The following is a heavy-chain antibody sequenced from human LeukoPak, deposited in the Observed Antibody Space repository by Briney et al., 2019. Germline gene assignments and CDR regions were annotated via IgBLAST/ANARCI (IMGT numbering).Heavy chain of an antibody. V-gene: IGHV3-21*01. Sequence: GGSLRLSCAASGFTFSSYSMNWVRQAPGKGLEWVSSISSSSSYIYYADSVKGRFTISRDNAKNSLYLQMNSLRAEDTAVYYCARDTSPIRGYSGYESDYWGQGTLVTVSS. CDR1: GFTFSSYS. CDR3: ARDTSPIRGYSGYESDY. D-gene: IGHD5-12*01. CDR2: ISSSSSYI. J-gene: IGHJ4*02.